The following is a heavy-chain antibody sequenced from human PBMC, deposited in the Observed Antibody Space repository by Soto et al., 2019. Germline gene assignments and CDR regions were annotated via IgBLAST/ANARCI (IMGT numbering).Heavy chain of an antibody. CDR1: GGSISSGGYS. J-gene: IGHJ5*02. Sequence: SETLSLTCAVSGGSISSGGYSWSWIRQPPGKGLEWIGYIYHSGSTNYNPSLKSRVTISVDTSKNQFSLKLSSVTAADTAVYYCARFDSNYSPWFDPWGQGTLVTVSS. V-gene: IGHV4-61*08. D-gene: IGHD4-4*01. CDR2: IYHSGST. CDR3: ARFDSNYSPWFDP.